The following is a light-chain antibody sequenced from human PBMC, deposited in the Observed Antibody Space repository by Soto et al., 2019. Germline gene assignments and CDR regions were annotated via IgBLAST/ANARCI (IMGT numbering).Light chain of an antibody. V-gene: IGKV3-20*01. CDR1: QTVTNNY. CDR2: GAS. J-gene: IGKJ3*01. CDR3: QQYGSSPLFT. Sequence: EIVLTQSPGTLSLSPGERATLSCRASQTVTNNYLAWYQQKPGLAPRLLIFGASSRATGIPDRFGGSGSGTDFTLTISSLEPEDFAVYYCQQYGSSPLFTFGRGTKVDFK.